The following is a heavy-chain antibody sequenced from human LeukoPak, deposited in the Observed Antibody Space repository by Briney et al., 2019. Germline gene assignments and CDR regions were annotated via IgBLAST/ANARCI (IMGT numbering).Heavy chain of an antibody. Sequence: GGSLRLSCAASGFTFNSYAMSWVRQAPGKGLEWVSAIGGSGGTTYYADSVKGRFTISRDNSKDTLYLQMNSLRAEDTALYYCAKRSRDSSGWFDRWGQGTLVTVSS. V-gene: IGHV3-23*01. CDR3: AKRSRDSSGWFDR. J-gene: IGHJ5*02. CDR1: GFTFNSYA. CDR2: IGGSGGTT. D-gene: IGHD6-19*01.